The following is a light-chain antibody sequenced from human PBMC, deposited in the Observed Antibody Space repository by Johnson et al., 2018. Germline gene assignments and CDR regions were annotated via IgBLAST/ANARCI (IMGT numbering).Light chain of an antibody. CDR3: GTWDSSLSAGNV. V-gene: IGLV1-51*02. Sequence: QSVLTQPPSVYVAPGQKVTISCSGSSSNIGNNYVSWYQQLPGTAPKLLIYENNKRPSGIPDRFSGSKSGTSATLGITGLQTGDEADYYCGTWDSSLSAGNVFGTGTKVTGL. CDR2: ENN. CDR1: SSNIGNNY. J-gene: IGLJ1*01.